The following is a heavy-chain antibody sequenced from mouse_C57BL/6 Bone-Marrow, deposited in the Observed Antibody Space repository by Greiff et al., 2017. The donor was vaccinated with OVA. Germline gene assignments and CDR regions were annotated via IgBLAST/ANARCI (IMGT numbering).Heavy chain of an antibody. J-gene: IGHJ4*01. CDR3: ARLPYYGSSYYAMDY. D-gene: IGHD1-1*01. Sequence: QVQLQQPGAELVRPGSSVKLSCKASGYTITSYWMHWVKQRPIQGLEWIGNIDPSDSETHYNQKFKDKATLTVDKSSSTAYMQLSSLTSEDSAVYYCARLPYYGSSYYAMDYWGQGTSVTVSS. CDR1: GYTITSYW. V-gene: IGHV1-52*01. CDR2: IDPSDSET.